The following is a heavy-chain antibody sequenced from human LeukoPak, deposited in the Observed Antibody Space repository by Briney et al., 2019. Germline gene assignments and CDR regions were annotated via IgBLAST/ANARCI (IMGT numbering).Heavy chain of an antibody. J-gene: IGHJ4*02. V-gene: IGHV3-23*01. CDR2: ISGSSSST. Sequence: GGSLRLSCAASGFTVSSNYMSWVRQAPGKGLEWVSHISGSSSSTYYADSVKGRFTISRDNSKNTLYLQMNSLRAEDTAVYYCAKFQRHFEWELSYFDYWGQGTLVTVSS. CDR3: AKFQRHFEWELSYFDY. CDR1: GFTVSSNY. D-gene: IGHD1-26*01.